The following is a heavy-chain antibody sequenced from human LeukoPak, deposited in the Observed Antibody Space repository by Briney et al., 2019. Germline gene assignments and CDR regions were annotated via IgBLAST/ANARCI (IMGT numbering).Heavy chain of an antibody. CDR3: ARPVIRNYNWFAP. V-gene: IGHV4-61*03. J-gene: IGHJ5*02. D-gene: IGHD2-21*01. Sequence: PSETLSLTCPVSGGSVSSGSHYWSWIRQPPGKGLEWIGHVYYSGSTSYNPSLKGRVTISVDTSKNHFSLELHSVTAADTAVYFGARPVIRNYNWFAPGARGPLVIVS. CDR1: GGSVSSGSHY. CDR2: VYYSGST.